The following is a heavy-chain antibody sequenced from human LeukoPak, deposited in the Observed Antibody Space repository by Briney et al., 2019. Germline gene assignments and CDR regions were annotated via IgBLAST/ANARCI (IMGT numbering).Heavy chain of an antibody. CDR2: ISGSGGST. Sequence: GGSLRLSCAASGFTFSSYAMSWVRQAPGKGLEWVSAISGSGGSTYYADSVKGRFTISRDNSKNTLYLQMNSLRAEDTAVYYCAKSITMVRGKREYGMDVWGQGTTVTVSS. V-gene: IGHV3-23*01. CDR1: GFTFSSYA. J-gene: IGHJ6*02. D-gene: IGHD3-10*01. CDR3: AKSITMVRGKREYGMDV.